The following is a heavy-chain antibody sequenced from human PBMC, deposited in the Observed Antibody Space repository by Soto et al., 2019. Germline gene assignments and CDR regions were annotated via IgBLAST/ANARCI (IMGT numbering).Heavy chain of an antibody. CDR3: ASHNRYCSGGSCHYYYYYYGMDV. V-gene: IGHV1-69*13. J-gene: IGHJ6*02. D-gene: IGHD2-15*01. CDR1: GGTFSSYS. CDR2: IIPIFGTA. Sequence: SVKVSCKASGGTFSSYSISWVRQAPGQGLEWMGGIIPIFGTASYAQKFQGRVTITADESTSTAYMELSSLRSEDTAVYYCASHNRYCSGGSCHYYYYYYGMDVWGQGTTVTVSS.